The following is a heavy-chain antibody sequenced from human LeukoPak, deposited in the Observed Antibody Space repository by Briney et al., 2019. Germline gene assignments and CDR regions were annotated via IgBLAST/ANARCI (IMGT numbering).Heavy chain of an antibody. D-gene: IGHD3-10*01. V-gene: IGHV3-48*02. CDR2: ISGSRSAI. CDR3: ARAQAGWFGECGLDY. Sequence: GGSLRLSCAASGFTFSSYSMNWVRRAPGKGLEWVSYISGSRSAIYYADSVKGRFTISRDNAKNSLYLQMNSLRDEDTAVYYCARAQAGWFGECGLDYWGQGTLVTVSS. J-gene: IGHJ4*02. CDR1: GFTFSSYS.